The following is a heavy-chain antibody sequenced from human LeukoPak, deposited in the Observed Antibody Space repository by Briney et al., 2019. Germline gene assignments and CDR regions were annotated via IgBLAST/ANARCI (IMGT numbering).Heavy chain of an antibody. Sequence: SETLSLTCTVSGGSISSSSYYWGWIRQPPGKGLEWIGSIHYSGSTYYNPSLKSRVTISVDTSKNQFSLKLSSVTAADTAVYYCARHLGGVASAFFDYWGQGTLVTVSS. CDR3: ARHLGGVASAFFDY. D-gene: IGHD3-16*01. CDR2: IHYSGST. CDR1: GGSISSSSYY. V-gene: IGHV4-39*01. J-gene: IGHJ4*02.